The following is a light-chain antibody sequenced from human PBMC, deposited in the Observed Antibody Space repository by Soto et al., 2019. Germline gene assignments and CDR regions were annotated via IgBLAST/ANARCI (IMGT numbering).Light chain of an antibody. Sequence: QSVLTQPASVSGSPGQSITISCTGTSSDVGGYNYVSWYQQHPGKAPKLVISDVTSRPSGVSSRFSGSKSGNTASLTTSGLQAEDEADYYCSSYTSSSTYVFGTGTKVTVL. J-gene: IGLJ1*01. CDR2: DVT. CDR1: SSDVGGYNY. CDR3: SSYTSSSTYV. V-gene: IGLV2-14*03.